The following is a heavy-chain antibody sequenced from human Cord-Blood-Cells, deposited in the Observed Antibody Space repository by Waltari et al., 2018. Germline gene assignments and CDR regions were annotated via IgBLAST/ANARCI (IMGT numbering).Heavy chain of an antibody. CDR1: GYTFPGYY. CDR2: INPNSGGT. CDR3: ARDIYDFWSGYYFDY. Sequence: QVQLVQSGAEVKKPGASVKVSCKASGYTFPGYYMHWVRPSPGQGLEWMGWINPNSGGTNYAQKFQGRVTMTRDTSISTAYMELSRLRSDDTAVYYCARDIYDFWSGYYFDYWGQGTLVTVSS. J-gene: IGHJ4*02. D-gene: IGHD3-3*01. V-gene: IGHV1-2*02.